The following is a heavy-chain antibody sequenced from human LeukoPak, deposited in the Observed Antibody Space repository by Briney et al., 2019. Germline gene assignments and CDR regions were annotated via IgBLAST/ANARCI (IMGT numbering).Heavy chain of an antibody. CDR3: ARDRYLGMDV. CDR1: GFTVSSNY. J-gene: IGHJ6*02. Sequence: GGSLRLSCAASGFTVSSNYMSWVRQAPGKGLEWVSYISSSSSTIYYADSVKGRFTISRDNAKNSLYLQMNSLRAEDTAVYYCARDRYLGMDVWGQGTTVTVSS. D-gene: IGHD1-14*01. V-gene: IGHV3-48*04. CDR2: ISSSSSTI.